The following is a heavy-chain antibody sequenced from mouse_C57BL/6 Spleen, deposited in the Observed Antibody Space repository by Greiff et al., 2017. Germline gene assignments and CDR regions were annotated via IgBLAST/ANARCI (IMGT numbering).Heavy chain of an antibody. CDR1: GYAFSSSW. CDR3: ARGVTTGRYAMDD. CDR2: IYPGAGDT. V-gene: IGHV1-82*01. J-gene: IGHJ4*01. Sequence: QVQLQQSGPELVKPGASVKISCKASGYAFSSSWMNWVKQRPGKGLAWIGRIYPGAGDTNYNGKFKGKATLTADKSSSTAYMQLSSLTSEDSAVYFCARGVTTGRYAMDDWGQGTSVTVSS. D-gene: IGHD2-2*01.